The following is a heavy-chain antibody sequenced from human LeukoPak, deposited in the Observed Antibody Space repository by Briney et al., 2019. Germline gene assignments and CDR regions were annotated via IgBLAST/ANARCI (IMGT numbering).Heavy chain of an antibody. CDR3: ARDVVATIGVFDY. D-gene: IGHD5-12*01. V-gene: IGHV4-4*02. CDR2: IYHSRST. CDR1: GGSISSSNW. Sequence: QASGTLSLTCAVSGGSISSSNWWSWVRQPPGKGLEWIGEIYHSRSTNYNPSLKSRVTISVDKSKNQFSLKLSSVTAADTAVYYCARDVVATIGVFDYWGQGTLVTVSS. J-gene: IGHJ4*02.